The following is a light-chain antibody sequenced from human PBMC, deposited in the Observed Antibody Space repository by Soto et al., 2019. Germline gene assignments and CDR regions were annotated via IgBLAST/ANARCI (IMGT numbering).Light chain of an antibody. CDR1: QSISSW. CDR3: QQYNSFPT. J-gene: IGKJ1*01. CDR2: KAS. Sequence: DIQMTQSPSTLSASVGDRVTITCRASQSISSWLAWYQQKPGKAPKLLIYKASSLESGVPSRFGGSGSGTAFTLTISSLQPDDFATYYCQQYNSFPTFGQGTKVEIK. V-gene: IGKV1-5*03.